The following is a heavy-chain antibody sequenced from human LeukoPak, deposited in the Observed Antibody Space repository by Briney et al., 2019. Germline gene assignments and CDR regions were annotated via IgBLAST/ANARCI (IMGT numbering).Heavy chain of an antibody. V-gene: IGHV4-34*01. CDR2: INHSGST. J-gene: IGHJ4*02. CDR3: ARARGFYHDSSGYYYFDY. Sequence: KPSETLSLTCAVYGGSFSGYSWSWLRQPPGKGLEWIGEINHSGSTNYNPSLKSRVTISVDTSKNQFSLKLSPVTAADTAVYYCARARGFYHDSSGYYYFDYWGQGTLVTVSS. CDR1: GGSFSGYS. D-gene: IGHD3-22*01.